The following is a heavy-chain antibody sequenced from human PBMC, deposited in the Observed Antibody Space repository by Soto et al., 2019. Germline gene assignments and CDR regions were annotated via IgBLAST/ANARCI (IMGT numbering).Heavy chain of an antibody. V-gene: IGHV4-4*07. J-gene: IGHJ5*02. CDR2: ISTTGTT. CDR3: AREPGREGWSAP. CDR1: GASISSYF. D-gene: IGHD2-8*02. Sequence: PSETLSLTCTVSGASISSYFWTWIRQPAGKGLDWIGRISTTGTTNYNPSLKSRVTMSVDTSENHFSLNLSSVTAADTAVYYCAREPGREGWSAPGAQGTLVPVSS.